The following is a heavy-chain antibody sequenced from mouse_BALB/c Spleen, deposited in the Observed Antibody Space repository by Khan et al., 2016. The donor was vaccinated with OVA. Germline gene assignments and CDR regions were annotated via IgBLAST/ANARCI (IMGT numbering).Heavy chain of an antibody. CDR1: GYTFTNYW. CDR3: ARGATGTWAFAY. D-gene: IGHD4-1*02. Sequence: QVQLQQSGAELVRPGASVKLSCKASGYTFTNYWMNWVKQRPEQGLEWIGRIDPYDSETHYNQKFKDKAILTVEKSSSTAYMHLSSLTSEDSAVYYCARGATGTWAFAYWGQGTLVTVSA. CDR2: IDPYDSET. V-gene: IGHV1-52*01. J-gene: IGHJ3*01.